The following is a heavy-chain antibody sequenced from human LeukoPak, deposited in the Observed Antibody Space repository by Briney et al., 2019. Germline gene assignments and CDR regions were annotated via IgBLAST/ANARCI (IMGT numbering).Heavy chain of an antibody. CDR1: GFTLNSYS. J-gene: IGHJ6*02. D-gene: IGHD6-19*01. CDR3: ARSVAVAGAFTRYGMDV. Sequence: GGSLRLSCAASGFTLNSYSMTWVRQAPGKGLEWVAYISSSSSIYYADSVRGRFTISRDNARNSLYLEMNSLRDEDTAVYYCARSVAVAGAFTRYGMDVWGQGTTVTVSS. V-gene: IGHV3-48*02. CDR2: ISSSSSI.